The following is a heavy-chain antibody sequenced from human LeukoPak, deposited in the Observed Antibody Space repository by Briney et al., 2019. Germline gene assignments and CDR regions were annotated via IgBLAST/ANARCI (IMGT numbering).Heavy chain of an antibody. CDR2: ISGGGETT. CDR1: GFTFSTYW. CDR3: ARDYADYVGYFFFDY. Sequence: GGSLRLSCAASGFTFSTYWMTWVRQAPGKGLEWVSSISGGGETTYYADSAKGRFTISRDNSQNTLYLQMNSLRAEDTAVYYCARDYADYVGYFFFDYWGQGTLVTVPS. V-gene: IGHV3-23*01. D-gene: IGHD4-17*01. J-gene: IGHJ4*02.